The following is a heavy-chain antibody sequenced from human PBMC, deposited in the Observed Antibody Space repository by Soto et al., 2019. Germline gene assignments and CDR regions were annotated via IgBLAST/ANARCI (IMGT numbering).Heavy chain of an antibody. CDR2: IKQDGSEK. D-gene: IGHD2-15*01. CDR1: GFTFSSYW. V-gene: IGHV3-7*03. Sequence: EVQLVESGGGLVQPGGSLRLSCAASGFTFSSYWMSWVRQAPGKGLEWVANIKQDGSEKYYVDSVKGRFTISRDNAKNSLYLQRNSLRAEDTAVYYCARDGRYCSGGSCYEGWFDPWGQGTLVTVSS. J-gene: IGHJ5*02. CDR3: ARDGRYCSGGSCYEGWFDP.